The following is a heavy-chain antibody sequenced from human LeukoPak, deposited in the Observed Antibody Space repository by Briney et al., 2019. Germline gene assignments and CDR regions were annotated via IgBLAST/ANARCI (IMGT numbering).Heavy chain of an antibody. CDR1: GGSISSVSYC. CDR2: IHSSGST. CDR3: ARGYCSSTSCYWSYYYYMDV. D-gene: IGHD2-2*01. V-gene: IGHV4-61*09. J-gene: IGHJ6*03. Sequence: SETLSLTCTVSGGSISSVSYCWSWIRQPAGKGLEWIGHIHSSGSTNYNPSLKSRVTISVDTSKNQFSLKLSSVTAADTAVYYCARGYCSSTSCYWSYYYYMDVWGKGTTVTISS.